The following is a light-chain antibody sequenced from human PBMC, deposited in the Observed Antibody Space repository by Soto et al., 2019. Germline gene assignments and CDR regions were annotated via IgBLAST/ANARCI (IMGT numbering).Light chain of an antibody. J-gene: IGKJ1*01. CDR2: DVS. CDR3: QQYNSYPWT. V-gene: IGKV1-5*01. CDR1: PSSSSW. Sequence: GARFTITCPASPSSSSWLAWYQQRPGKAPKLLIYDVSSWESGVPSRFSGSGSGTEFTLTISSLQPDDFAAYYCQQYNSYPWTFGQGTKVDIK.